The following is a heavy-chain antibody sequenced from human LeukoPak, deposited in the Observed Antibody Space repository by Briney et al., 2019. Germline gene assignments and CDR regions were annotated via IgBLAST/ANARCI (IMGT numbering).Heavy chain of an antibody. V-gene: IGHV1-2*02. D-gene: IGHD3-16*01. CDR2: INPNNGGT. J-gene: IGHJ3*02. CDR1: GYTFTGYY. CDR3: ARDRGSLDAFDI. Sequence: ASVKVSCKASGYTFTGYYMHWVRQAPGQGLEWMGWINPNNGGTKYAQKFQGRVTMTRDTSISTAYMELSRLRSDDTAVYYCARDRGSLDAFDIWGQGTMVTVSS.